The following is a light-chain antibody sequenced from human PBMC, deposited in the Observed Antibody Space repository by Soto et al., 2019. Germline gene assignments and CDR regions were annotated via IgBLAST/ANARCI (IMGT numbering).Light chain of an antibody. CDR2: DVS. CDR1: SSDVGGYNY. CDR3: SSYTTSNTRQIV. Sequence: SVLTQPASVSGSPGQSITISCTGNSSDVGGYNYVSWYQQYPGKAPKFMIYDVSNRPSGVSNRFSGSKSGNTASLTISGLQAEDEADYYCSSYTTSNTRQIVFGTGTKVTVL. V-gene: IGLV2-14*01. J-gene: IGLJ1*01.